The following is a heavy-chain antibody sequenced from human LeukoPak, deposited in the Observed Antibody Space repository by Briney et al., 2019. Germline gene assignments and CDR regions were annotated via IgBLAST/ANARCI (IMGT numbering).Heavy chain of an antibody. CDR3: ARRGRTVTTTPDY. Sequence: SETLSLTCAVYGGSFSGYYWSWIRQPPGKGLEWIGEINHSGSTNYNPSLKSRVTISVDTSKNQFSLKLSSVTAADTAVYYCARRGRTVTTTPDYWGQGTLVTVSS. CDR2: INHSGST. CDR1: GGSFSGYY. D-gene: IGHD4-17*01. J-gene: IGHJ4*02. V-gene: IGHV4-34*01.